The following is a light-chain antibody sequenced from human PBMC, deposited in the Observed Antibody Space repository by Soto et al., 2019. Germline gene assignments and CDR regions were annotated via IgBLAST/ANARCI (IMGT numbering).Light chain of an antibody. V-gene: IGKV3-20*01. J-gene: IGKJ2*01. CDR2: GAS. Sequence: EIVLTQSPVTQSLSPGERATLSCRASQSINSYLAWYQQKPGQAPRLLIYGASSRATGIPDRFSGSGSGTDSTLTVSRLEPEDFAVYYCQHYGTSPRTFGQGTKLEIK. CDR3: QHYGTSPRT. CDR1: QSINSY.